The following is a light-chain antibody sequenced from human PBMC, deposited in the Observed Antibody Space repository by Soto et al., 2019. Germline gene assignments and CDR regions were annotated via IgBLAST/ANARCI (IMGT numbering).Light chain of an antibody. CDR2: GAS. CDR1: QSVTNNY. Sequence: EIVLTQSPGTLSLSPGERATLSCRASQSVTNNYLAWYQQKPGQAPSLLIYGASSRATGIPDRFSGSGSGTDFTLTISRLEPKDFAVYYCQQYGSSPPTVTFGQGTRLEIK. CDR3: QQYGSSPPTVT. V-gene: IGKV3-20*01. J-gene: IGKJ5*01.